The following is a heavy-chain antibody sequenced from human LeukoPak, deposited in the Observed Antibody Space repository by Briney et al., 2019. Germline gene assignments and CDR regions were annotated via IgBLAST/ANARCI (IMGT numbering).Heavy chain of an antibody. CDR2: FDPEDGET. CDR1: GYTLTELS. Sequence: GASVKVSCKVSGYTLTELSMHWVRQAPGKGLEWMGGFDPEDGETIYAQKFQGRVTMTEDTSTDTAYMELSSLRSEDTAVYYCATGKSLLWFGELYAWGQGTLVTVSS. V-gene: IGHV1-24*01. CDR3: ATGKSLLWFGELYA. J-gene: IGHJ5*02. D-gene: IGHD3-10*01.